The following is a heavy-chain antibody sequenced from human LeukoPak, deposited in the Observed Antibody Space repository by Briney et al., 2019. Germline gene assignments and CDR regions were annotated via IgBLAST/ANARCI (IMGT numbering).Heavy chain of an antibody. V-gene: IGHV1-46*01. Sequence: ASVKVSCKASGYTVTRYYMHWVRQAPGQGLEWMGIVNPSGGSTSYAQKFQGRVTMTRDTSTSTVYMELSSLRSEDTAVYYCARGPTVTTSPYNWFDPWGQGTLVTVSS. CDR1: GYTVTRYY. CDR3: ARGPTVTTSPYNWFDP. J-gene: IGHJ5*02. D-gene: IGHD4-17*01. CDR2: VNPSGGST.